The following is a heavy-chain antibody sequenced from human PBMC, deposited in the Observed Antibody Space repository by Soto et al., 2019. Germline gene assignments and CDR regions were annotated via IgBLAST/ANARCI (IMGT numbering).Heavy chain of an antibody. CDR1: GGTFSSYA. CDR2: IIPIFGTA. J-gene: IGHJ6*02. CDR3: ARETCYYGSGSYHRANYYYYGMDV. V-gene: IGHV1-69*13. Sequence: GASVKVSCKASGGTFSSYAISWVRQAPGQGLEWMGGIIPIFGTANYAQKFQGRVTITADESTSTAYMELSSLRSEDTAVYYCARETCYYGSGSYHRANYYYYGMDVWGQGTTVTVSS. D-gene: IGHD3-10*01.